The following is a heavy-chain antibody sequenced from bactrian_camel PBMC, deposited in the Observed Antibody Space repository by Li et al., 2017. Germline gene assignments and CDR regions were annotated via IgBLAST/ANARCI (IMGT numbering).Heavy chain of an antibody. CDR3: AADRFGVCADVIPYEYNV. V-gene: IGHV3S40*01. CDR2: ISMDGSST. CDR1: GFTFSTYA. Sequence: VQLVESGGGLVQPGGSLRLSCAASGFTFSTYAMGWVRQAPEKGLERVSSISMDGSSTFYADSLKGRFTISRDNAKAMFYLQMNNMTAEDTAMYYCAADRFGVCADVIPYEYNVWGQGTQVTVS. J-gene: IGHJ4*01. D-gene: IGHD1*01.